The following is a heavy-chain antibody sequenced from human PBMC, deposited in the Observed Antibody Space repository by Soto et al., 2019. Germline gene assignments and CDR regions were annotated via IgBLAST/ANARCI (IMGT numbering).Heavy chain of an antibody. Sequence: GGSLRLSCAASGFTYTTYAMSWVRQAPGKGLEWVSVISGSGGTTYYADSVTGRFSISRDNSKNTLYLQMNSLSAEDTAIYYCAKEVQPYYYYYMDVWGTGTTVTVSS. CDR3: AKEVQPYYYYYMDV. J-gene: IGHJ6*03. CDR2: ISGSGGTT. CDR1: GFTYTTYA. V-gene: IGHV3-23*01.